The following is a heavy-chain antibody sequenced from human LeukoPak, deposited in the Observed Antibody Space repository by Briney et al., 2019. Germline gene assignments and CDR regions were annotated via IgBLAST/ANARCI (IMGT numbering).Heavy chain of an antibody. Sequence: GGSLTLSCVASGFAFSSFTMNWVRQAPGKGLEWVSYISGSSSTVYYADSVKGRFTISRDNAKNSLFLQMNSLRAEDTAVYYCARELAYWGQGTLVTVSS. D-gene: IGHD6-6*01. V-gene: IGHV3-48*01. CDR1: GFAFSSFT. CDR2: ISGSSSTV. CDR3: ARELAY. J-gene: IGHJ4*02.